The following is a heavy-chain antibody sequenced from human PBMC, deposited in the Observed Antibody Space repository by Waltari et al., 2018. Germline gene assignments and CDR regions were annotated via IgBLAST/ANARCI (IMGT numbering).Heavy chain of an antibody. J-gene: IGHJ4*01. CDR3: AIGEGRANGGEYNDGSGYYPFGY. Sequence: QVQLVQSGAEVKKPGSSVTVSCKASGGTFSSYAISWVRQAPGQGLEWMGGISPILGIGNYAQKFQGRLENTADKTTSAAYMELRSLRYEDTAVYFCAIGEGRANGGEYNDGSGYYPFGYWRQVPLVTGSS. CDR1: GGTFSSYA. V-gene: IGHV1-69*10. CDR2: ISPILGIG. D-gene: IGHD3-22*01.